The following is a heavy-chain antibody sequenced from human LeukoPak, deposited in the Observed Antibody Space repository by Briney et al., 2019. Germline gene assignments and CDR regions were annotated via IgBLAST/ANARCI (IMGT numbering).Heavy chain of an antibody. D-gene: IGHD2-8*01. CDR2: INWNGGST. V-gene: IGHV3-20*04. CDR3: AKMADGYYYYYYMDV. J-gene: IGHJ6*03. CDR1: GFTFDDYG. Sequence: GGSLRLSCAASGFTFDDYGMSWVRQAPGKGLEWVSGINWNGGSTGYADSVKGRFTISRDNAKNSVYLQMNSLRAEDTAVYYCAKMADGYYYYYYMDVWGKGTTVTVSS.